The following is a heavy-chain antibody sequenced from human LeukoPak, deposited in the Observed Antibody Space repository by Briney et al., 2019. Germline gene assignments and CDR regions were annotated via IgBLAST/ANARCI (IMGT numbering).Heavy chain of an antibody. CDR3: ARWVAAAGGFDY. V-gene: IGHV4-39*01. CDR1: GGSISSSSYY. CDR2: IYYSGST. J-gene: IGHJ4*02. Sequence: SETLSLTCTVSGGSISSSSYYWGWIRQPPGKGLEWIGSIYYSGSTYYNPSLKSRVTISVDTSKNQFSLKLSSVTAADTAVYYCARWVAAAGGFDYWGQGTLVIVSS. D-gene: IGHD6-13*01.